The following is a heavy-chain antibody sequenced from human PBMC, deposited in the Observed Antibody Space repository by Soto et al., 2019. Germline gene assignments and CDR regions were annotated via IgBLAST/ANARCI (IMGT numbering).Heavy chain of an antibody. CDR2: LWFDGSNQ. D-gene: IGHD3-10*01. Sequence: QVQLVESGGGVVQPGRSLRLSCAASGFTFSSHGMHWVRQAPGKGLEWVAVLWFDGSNQYYTESVKCRFTISRDNSKNTLYLQMNSLRAEDTAVYYCARDGREWFGELYYYMDVWGNGTTVTVSS. V-gene: IGHV3-33*01. CDR1: GFTFSSHG. CDR3: ARDGREWFGELYYYMDV. J-gene: IGHJ6*03.